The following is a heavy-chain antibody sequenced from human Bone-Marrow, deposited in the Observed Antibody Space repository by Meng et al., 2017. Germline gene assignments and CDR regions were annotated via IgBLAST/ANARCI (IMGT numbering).Heavy chain of an antibody. J-gene: IGHJ4*02. CDR2: NHSGST. D-gene: IGHD5-18*01. Sequence: NHSGSTNYNPSLNSRVTISVDTSKNQFSLKLSSVTAADTAVYYCARNRGYSYGYYGCWGQGTLVTVSS. CDR3: ARNRGYSYGYYGC. V-gene: IGHV4-34*01.